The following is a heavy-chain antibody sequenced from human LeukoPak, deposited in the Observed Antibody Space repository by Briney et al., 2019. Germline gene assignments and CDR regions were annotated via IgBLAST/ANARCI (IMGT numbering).Heavy chain of an antibody. D-gene: IGHD6-13*01. CDR1: GFTFSSYS. V-gene: IGHV3-21*01. Sequence: NPGGSLRLSCAASGFTFSSYSMNWVRQAPGKGLEWVSSISSSSSYIYYADSVKGRFTISRDNAKNSLYLQMNSLRAEDTAVYYCARDSRASSSWYGDWFDPWGQGTLVTVSS. CDR3: ARDSRASSSWYGDWFDP. J-gene: IGHJ5*02. CDR2: ISSSSSYI.